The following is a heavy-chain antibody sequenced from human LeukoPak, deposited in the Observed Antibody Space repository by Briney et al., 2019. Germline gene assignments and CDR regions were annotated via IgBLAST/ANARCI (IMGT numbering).Heavy chain of an antibody. V-gene: IGHV4-61*02. CDR3: ARDFTRRYFDWLLLGEFDY. Sequence: ASETLSLTCTVSGGSISSGSYYWSWIRQPAGKGLEWIGRIYTSGSTNYNPSLKSRVTISVDTSKNQFSLKLSSVTAADTAVYYCARDFTRRYFDWLLLGEFDYWGQGTLVTVSS. CDR2: IYTSGST. J-gene: IGHJ4*02. CDR1: GGSISSGSYY. D-gene: IGHD3-9*01.